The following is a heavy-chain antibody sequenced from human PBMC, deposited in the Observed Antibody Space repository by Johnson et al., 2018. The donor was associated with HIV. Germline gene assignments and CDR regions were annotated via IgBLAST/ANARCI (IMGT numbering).Heavy chain of an antibody. CDR1: GFTFSSYG. CDR3: AREGEWERRNLHAFDI. CDR2: IRNDGSNT. D-gene: IGHD1-26*01. J-gene: IGHJ3*02. V-gene: IGHV3-30*02. Sequence: QVQLVESGGGVVQPGGSLRLSCAASGFTFSSYGMHWVRQAPGKGLEWVAFIRNDGSNTYYVDSVKGRFTISRDNSKNTLYLQMNSLRAEDTALYYCAREGEWERRNLHAFDIWGQGTMVTVSS.